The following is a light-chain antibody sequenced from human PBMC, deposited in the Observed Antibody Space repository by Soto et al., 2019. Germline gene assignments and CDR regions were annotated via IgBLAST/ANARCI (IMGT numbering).Light chain of an antibody. V-gene: IGKV4-1*01. J-gene: IGKJ1*01. CDR2: WAS. CDR3: QQYYTTPPT. CDR1: QSVLYSSNNKNF. Sequence: DIVMTQSPESLAVSLGERATINCKSSQSVLYSSNNKNFLAWYQQKPGQPPQLLIYWASTRESGVPDRFSGSGSGTDFTLIISSLRAEDVAVYYCQQYYTTPPTFGQGTKVEIK.